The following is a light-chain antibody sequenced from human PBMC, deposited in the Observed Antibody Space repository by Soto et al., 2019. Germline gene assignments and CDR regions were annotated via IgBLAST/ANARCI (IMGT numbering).Light chain of an antibody. CDR2: SDD. J-gene: IGLJ2*01. Sequence: QSVLTQPPSLSGTPGQRVTISCSGSNSNIGRYSVNWYQHFPGTAPKILIYSDDERPSGVPDRFSGSKSGTSASLAISGPQCEDEAEYYCAAWDDNLNGPLFGGGTKLTFL. CDR3: AAWDDNLNGPL. CDR1: NSNIGRYS. V-gene: IGLV1-44*01.